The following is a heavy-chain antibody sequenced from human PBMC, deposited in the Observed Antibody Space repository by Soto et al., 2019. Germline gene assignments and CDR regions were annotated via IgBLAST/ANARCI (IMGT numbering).Heavy chain of an antibody. J-gene: IGHJ4*02. Sequence: ASVKVSCKASGYTFTSYAMHWVRQAPGQRLEWMGWINAGNGNTKYSQKFQGRVTITRDTSASTAYMELSSLRSEETAVYYCARVHFDWLLYFDYWGQGTLVNVSS. CDR3: ARVHFDWLLYFDY. CDR1: GYTFTSYA. V-gene: IGHV1-3*01. CDR2: INAGNGNT. D-gene: IGHD3-9*01.